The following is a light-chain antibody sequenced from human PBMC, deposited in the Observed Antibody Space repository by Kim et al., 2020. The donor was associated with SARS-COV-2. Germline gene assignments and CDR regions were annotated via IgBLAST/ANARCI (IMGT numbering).Light chain of an antibody. CDR2: GAS. CDR3: KHYGTSLPIT. CDR1: QISDNKY. V-gene: IGKV3-20*01. Sequence: PGERTTLSCTARQISDNKYFAWYQQKPGQAPRLLIFGASSRATGIPDRFGGGGSGTDFALTISRLEPEDLAVYYCKHYGTSLPITFGQGTRLGIK. J-gene: IGKJ5*01.